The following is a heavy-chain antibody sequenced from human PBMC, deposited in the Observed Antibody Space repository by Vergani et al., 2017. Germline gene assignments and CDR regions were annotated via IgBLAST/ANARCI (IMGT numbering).Heavy chain of an antibody. CDR3: AGGNSSGWYQGYGMDV. CDR1: GGTFGSHT. Sequence: QVQLVQSGAEVKKPGSSVTVSCRASGGTFGSHTISWVRQAPGQGLEWMGRIIPILGIANYAQKFQGRVTITADKSTSTAYMELSSLRSEDTAVYYCAGGNSSGWYQGYGMDVWGQGTTVTVSS. D-gene: IGHD6-19*01. J-gene: IGHJ6*02. V-gene: IGHV1-69*02. CDR2: IIPILGIA.